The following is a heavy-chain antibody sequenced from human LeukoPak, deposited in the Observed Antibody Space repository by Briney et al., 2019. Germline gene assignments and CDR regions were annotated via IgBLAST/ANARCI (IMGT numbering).Heavy chain of an antibody. Sequence: SETLSLTCTVSGGSIRSYYWSWIRQPPGKGLEWIGYISYSGSTNYSPSLKSRVTISVDTSKNQFSLKLSSVTAADTAVYYCARHAGGTTYNYWGKGTLVTVSS. V-gene: IGHV4-59*08. J-gene: IGHJ4*02. CDR3: ARHAGGTTYNY. D-gene: IGHD1-7*01. CDR2: ISYSGST. CDR1: GGSIRSYY.